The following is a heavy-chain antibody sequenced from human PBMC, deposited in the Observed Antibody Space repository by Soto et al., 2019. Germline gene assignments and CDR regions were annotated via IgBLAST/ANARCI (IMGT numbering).Heavy chain of an antibody. Sequence: ASVKVSCKASGFTFTSSAMQWVRQARGQRLEWIGWIVVGSGNTNYAQKFQERVTITRDMSTSTAYMELSSLRSEDTAVYYCAAVRYCSSTSCSQTGYYMDVWGKGTTVTVSS. CDR1: GFTFTSSA. V-gene: IGHV1-58*02. CDR2: IVVGSGNT. J-gene: IGHJ6*03. D-gene: IGHD2-2*01. CDR3: AAVRYCSSTSCSQTGYYMDV.